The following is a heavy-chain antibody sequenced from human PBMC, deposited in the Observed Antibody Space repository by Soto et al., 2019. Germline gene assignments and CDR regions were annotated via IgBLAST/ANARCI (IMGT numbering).Heavy chain of an antibody. CDR3: ASRKSSPYFDY. Sequence: SETLSLTCTVSGGSISSGDYYWSWIRQPPGKGLEWIGNIYYSGSTFYNPSLKSRVTISVDTSKKQFPLKLSSVTAADTAVYYCASRKSSPYFDYWGQGTLVTVSS. CDR1: GGSISSGDYY. CDR2: IYYSGST. V-gene: IGHV4-30-4*01. J-gene: IGHJ4*02. D-gene: IGHD3-10*01.